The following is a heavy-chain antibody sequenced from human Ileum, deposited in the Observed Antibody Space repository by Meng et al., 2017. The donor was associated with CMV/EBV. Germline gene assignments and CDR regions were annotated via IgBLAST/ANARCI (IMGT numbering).Heavy chain of an antibody. CDR3: AKDRDVVVPAASWGYYGMDV. J-gene: IGHJ6*02. CDR2: ISGSGDAT. V-gene: IGHV3-23*01. Sequence: GGSLRLSCAASGFTFSNYAISWIRQAPGKGLEWVSSISGSGDATYFADSVRGRFTVSRDNSKNMLYLQMNSLRVEDTAVYYCAKDRDVVVPAASWGYYGMDVWGQGTTVTVSS. CDR1: GFTFSNYA. D-gene: IGHD2-2*01.